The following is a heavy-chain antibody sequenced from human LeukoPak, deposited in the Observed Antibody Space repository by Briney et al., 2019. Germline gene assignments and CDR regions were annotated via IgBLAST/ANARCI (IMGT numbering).Heavy chain of an antibody. D-gene: IGHD6-19*01. CDR3: ARDPDSSGWYGGYYFDY. Sequence: SETLSLTCTVSGGSISSSGYYWGWIRQPPGKGLEWIGSIFYSGNTYYNPSLKSRVTISVDTSKNQFSLKLSSVTAADTAVYYCARDPDSSGWYGGYYFDYWGQGTLVTVSS. J-gene: IGHJ4*02. CDR1: GGSISSSGYY. V-gene: IGHV4-39*07. CDR2: IFYSGNT.